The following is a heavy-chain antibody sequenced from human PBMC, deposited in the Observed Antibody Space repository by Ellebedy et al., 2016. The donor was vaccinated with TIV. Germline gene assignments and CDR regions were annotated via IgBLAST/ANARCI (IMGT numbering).Heavy chain of an antibody. CDR2: IYYSGST. V-gene: IGHV4-31*03. CDR1: GGSISSGGYY. J-gene: IGHJ4*02. CDR3: RAVRGVRAGGFDY. D-gene: IGHD3-10*01. Sequence: SETLSLXCTVSGGSISSGGYYWSWIRQHPGKGLEWIGYIYYSGSTYYNPSLKSRVTISVDTSKNQFSLKLSSVTAADTAVYYCRAVRGVRAGGFDYWGQGTLVTVSS.